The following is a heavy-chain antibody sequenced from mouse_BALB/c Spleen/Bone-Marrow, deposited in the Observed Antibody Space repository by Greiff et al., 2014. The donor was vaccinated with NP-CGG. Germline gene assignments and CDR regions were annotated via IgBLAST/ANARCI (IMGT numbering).Heavy chain of an antibody. J-gene: IGHJ3*01. D-gene: IGHD1-1*01. V-gene: IGHV2-9*02. Sequence: QVQLQQPGPGLVAPSQSLSITCTVSGFPLSSYGVHWVRQCPGKGLEWLGIIWAGGGTNYNSALMSRLSISKDNSKSQVFLKMNGLQTDDTAMYYCARGDYGTTYWFAYWGQGTLVTVSA. CDR1: GFPLSSYG. CDR2: IWAGGGT. CDR3: ARGDYGTTYWFAY.